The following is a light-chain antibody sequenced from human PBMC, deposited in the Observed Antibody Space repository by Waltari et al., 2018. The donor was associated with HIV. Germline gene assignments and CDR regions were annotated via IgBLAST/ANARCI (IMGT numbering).Light chain of an antibody. CDR1: SSAVGASNY. V-gene: IGLV2-11*01. CDR2: DVN. Sequence: QSALTQPRSVSGSPGQSVTISCTGTSSAVGASNYVPWYQQHPGKAPKLMIYDVNKRPSGVPDRFSGSKSGNTASLTISGLQAEDEADYYCCSYAGSYTYVFGTGTKVTVL. CDR3: CSYAGSYTYV. J-gene: IGLJ1*01.